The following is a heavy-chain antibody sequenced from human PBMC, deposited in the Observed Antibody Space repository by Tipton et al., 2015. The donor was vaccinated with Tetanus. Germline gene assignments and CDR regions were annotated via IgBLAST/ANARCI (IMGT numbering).Heavy chain of an antibody. D-gene: IGHD2-15*01. Sequence: SLRLSCTASGFTFGDYAMSWFRQAPGKGLEWVGFIRSKAYGGTKEYAASVKGRFTISRDDSKSIAYLQMNSLKTEDTAVYYCTRAVVVAATSWFDPWGQGTLVTVSS. CDR2: IRSKAYGGTK. J-gene: IGHJ5*02. V-gene: IGHV3-49*03. CDR3: TRAVVVAATSWFDP. CDR1: GFTFGDYA.